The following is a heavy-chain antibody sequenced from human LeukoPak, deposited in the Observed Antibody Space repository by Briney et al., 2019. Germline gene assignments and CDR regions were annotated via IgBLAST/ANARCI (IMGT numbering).Heavy chain of an antibody. J-gene: IGHJ4*02. D-gene: IGHD3-9*01. Sequence: GGSLRLSCAASGFTFRSYGMHWVRQAPGEGLEWVAFIRYDGGNEYYADSVKGRFTISRDNSKNTLYLQMNSLRAEDTAVYSCAKCLEHFDGFDYWGQGTLVTVSS. CDR3: AKCLEHFDGFDY. CDR2: IRYDGGNE. CDR1: GFTFRSYG. V-gene: IGHV3-30*02.